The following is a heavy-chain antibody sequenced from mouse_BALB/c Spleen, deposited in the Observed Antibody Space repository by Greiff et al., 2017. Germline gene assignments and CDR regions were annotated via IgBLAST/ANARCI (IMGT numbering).Heavy chain of an antibody. D-gene: IGHD2-10*01. J-gene: IGHJ4*01. V-gene: IGHV2-6-7*01. CDR3: AREAYYGNHYAMDY. CDR2: IWGDGST. Sequence: VKLMESGPGLVAPSQSLSITCTVSGFSLTGYGVNWVRQPPGKGLEWLGMIWGDGSTDYNSALKSRLSISKDNSKSQVFLKMNSLQTDDTARYYCAREAYYGNHYAMDYWGQGTSVTVSS. CDR1: GFSLTGYG.